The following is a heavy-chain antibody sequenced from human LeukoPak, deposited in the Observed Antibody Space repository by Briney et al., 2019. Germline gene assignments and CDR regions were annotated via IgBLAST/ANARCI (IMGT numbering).Heavy chain of an antibody. CDR3: ARDSGMAAREGADY. Sequence: ASVKVSFKSSGSTFTSCDIDWERQGTGQGLEWMGWMNPNSGNRGYAYNFPGRVTMTRNFSISIGYMDVSSLRSDDTAVYYCARDSGMAAREGADYWGQGTLVTVSS. CDR1: GSTFTSCD. CDR2: MNPNSGNR. V-gene: IGHV1-8*02. D-gene: IGHD6-13*01. J-gene: IGHJ4*02.